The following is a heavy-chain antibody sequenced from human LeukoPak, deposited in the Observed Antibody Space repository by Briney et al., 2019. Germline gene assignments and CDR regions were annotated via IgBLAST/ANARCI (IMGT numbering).Heavy chain of an antibody. CDR2: ISYDGSNK. D-gene: IGHD6-19*01. J-gene: IGHJ4*02. Sequence: GGSLRLSCAASGFTFSSYGMHWVRQAPGRGLEWVAVISYDGSNKYYADSVKGRFTISRDNSKNTLYLQMNSLRAEDTAVYYCAKDGYSSGWYEGDRFDYWGQGTLVTVSS. V-gene: IGHV3-30*18. CDR3: AKDGYSSGWYEGDRFDY. CDR1: GFTFSSYG.